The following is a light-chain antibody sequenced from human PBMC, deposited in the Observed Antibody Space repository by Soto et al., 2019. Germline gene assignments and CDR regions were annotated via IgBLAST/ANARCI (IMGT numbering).Light chain of an antibody. CDR1: KLGDKY. V-gene: IGLV3-1*01. CDR2: QDN. CDR3: QAWDSSTASVV. Sequence: SYELTQPPSVSVSPVQTASITCSGEKLGDKYACWYQQKPGQSPVLLIYQDNKRPSGIPERFSGSNSGNTATLTISGTQAVDEGDYYCQAWDSSTASVVFGGGTKLTVL. J-gene: IGLJ2*01.